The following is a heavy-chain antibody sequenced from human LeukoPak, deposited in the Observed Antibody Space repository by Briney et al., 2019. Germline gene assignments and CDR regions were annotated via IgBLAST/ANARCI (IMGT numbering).Heavy chain of an antibody. CDR3: ARGTMIGRFDS. D-gene: IGHD3-22*01. Sequence: GGSLRLSCAVSGFTFSSYWIHWVRQAPGKGLVWVSRIHSDGSSTDYADSVKGRFTISRDNASNTVYLQMHSLRAEDTAVYFCARGTMIGRFDSWGQGTLVTVSS. CDR2: IHSDGSST. J-gene: IGHJ4*02. V-gene: IGHV3-74*01. CDR1: GFTFSSYW.